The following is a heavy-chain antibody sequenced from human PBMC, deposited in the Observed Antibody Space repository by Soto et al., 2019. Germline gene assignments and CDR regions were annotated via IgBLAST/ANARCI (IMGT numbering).Heavy chain of an antibody. J-gene: IGHJ5*02. CDR1: EFTFRGYS. Sequence: GSLRVPYSAAEFTFRGYSINRILQAPGKWLEWVSSISSSSSYIYYADSGKGRFTISRENAKNSLYLQMNSLRAEDKAVYYCAGEDIGVGPAASGNWFDPWGQGTLGT. CDR3: AGEDIGVGPAASGNWFDP. V-gene: IGHV3-21*01. D-gene: IGHD2-2*01. CDR2: ISSSSSYI.